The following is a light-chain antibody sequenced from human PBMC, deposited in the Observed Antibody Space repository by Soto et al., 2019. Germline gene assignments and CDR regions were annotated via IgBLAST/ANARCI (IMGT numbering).Light chain of an antibody. J-gene: IGKJ1*01. Sequence: EIVLTQSPATLSLSPGERATLSCRASQSVSSDLAWYQQKPGQAPRLLVYGASTRATGIPARFSGSGSGTEFTLTITSLQSEDFAVYYCQQYNRWPPVTFGQGTKVDI. CDR1: QSVSSD. CDR3: QQYNRWPPVT. CDR2: GAS. V-gene: IGKV3-15*01.